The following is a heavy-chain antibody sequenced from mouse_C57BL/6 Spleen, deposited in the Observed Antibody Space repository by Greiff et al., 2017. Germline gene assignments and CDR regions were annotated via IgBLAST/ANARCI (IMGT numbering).Heavy chain of an antibody. CDR1: GYTFTSYW. D-gene: IGHD2-4*01. CDR2: IHPSDSDT. V-gene: IGHV1-74*01. Sequence: QVQLQQPGAELVKPGASVKVSCKASGYTFTSYWMHWVKQRPGQGLEWIGRIHPSDSDTNYNQKFKGKATLTVDKSSSTAYMQLSSLTSEDSAVYYCAIWDYDYYWFAYWGQGTLVTVSA. CDR3: AIWDYDYYWFAY. J-gene: IGHJ3*01.